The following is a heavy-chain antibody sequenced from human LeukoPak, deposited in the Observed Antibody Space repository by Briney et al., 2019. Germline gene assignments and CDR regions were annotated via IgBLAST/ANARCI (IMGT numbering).Heavy chain of an antibody. J-gene: IGHJ6*03. CDR3: ARTQLASYYYYYMDV. V-gene: IGHV3-7*01. CDR1: GFTFSSYW. D-gene: IGHD6-6*01. Sequence: LPGGSLRLSCAASGFTFSSYWMSWVRQAPGKGLEWVANIKQDGSEKYYVDSVKGRFTISRDNAKNSQYLQMNSLRAEDTAVYYCARTQLASYYYYYMDVWGKGTTVTVPS. CDR2: IKQDGSEK.